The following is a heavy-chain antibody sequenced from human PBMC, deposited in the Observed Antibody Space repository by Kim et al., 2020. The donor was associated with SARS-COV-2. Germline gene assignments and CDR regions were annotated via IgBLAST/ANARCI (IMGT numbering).Heavy chain of an antibody. D-gene: IGHD1-26*01. CDR3: TRDVRPSLVRGPAY. CDR1: GFTFSSYW. Sequence: GGSLRLSCAASGFTFSSYWMHWVRQVPGKELVWVSRISNDGISIAYADSVKGRFTVSRDNAKNTLYLQMNSLKAEDTAVYYCTRDVRPSLVRGPAYWGQGTLVT. V-gene: IGHV3-74*01. CDR2: ISNDGISI. J-gene: IGHJ1*01.